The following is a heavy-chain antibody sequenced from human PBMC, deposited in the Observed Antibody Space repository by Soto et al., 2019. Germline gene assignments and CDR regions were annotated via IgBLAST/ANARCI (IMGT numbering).Heavy chain of an antibody. J-gene: IGHJ4*02. Sequence: ASVKVSCKASGYTFTSYGISWVRQAPGQGLEWMGWISAYNGNTNYAQKLQGRVTMTTDTSTSTAYMELRSLRSDDTAVYYCARGGPNLSPYSSGWFVDYWGQGTLVTVSS. CDR2: ISAYNGNT. V-gene: IGHV1-18*01. CDR1: GYTFTSYG. CDR3: ARGGPNLSPYSSGWFVDY. D-gene: IGHD6-19*01.